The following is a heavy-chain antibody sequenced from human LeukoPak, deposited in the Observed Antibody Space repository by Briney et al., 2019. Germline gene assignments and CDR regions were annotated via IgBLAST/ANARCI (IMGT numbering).Heavy chain of an antibody. Sequence: PGGSLRLSCAASGFIFSTYGMHWVRQAPGKGLEWVSGMSGNGGSLYYAGSVEGRFTISRDNSKNTLYVEMNSLRADYTAVYYCASHPDAFDIWGQGTMVTVSS. CDR3: ASHPDAFDI. J-gene: IGHJ3*02. CDR2: MSGNGGSL. V-gene: IGHV3-23*01. CDR1: GFIFSTYG.